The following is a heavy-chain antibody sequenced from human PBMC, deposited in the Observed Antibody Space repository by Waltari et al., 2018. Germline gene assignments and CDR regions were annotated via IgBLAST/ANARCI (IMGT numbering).Heavy chain of an antibody. Sequence: EVQLVESGGGLVQPGGSLRLSCAVSGFTFVTYWMHWVRQVPGKGLVWVARSNSDGSTINYADSVKGRFTISRDNAKNTVYLQMNSLRVEDTAVYFCARVRLAHYDYFGFDVWGQGTTVTVSS. V-gene: IGHV3-74*01. CDR3: ARVRLAHYDYFGFDV. D-gene: IGHD6-6*01. CDR2: SNSDGSTI. J-gene: IGHJ6*02. CDR1: GFTFVTYW.